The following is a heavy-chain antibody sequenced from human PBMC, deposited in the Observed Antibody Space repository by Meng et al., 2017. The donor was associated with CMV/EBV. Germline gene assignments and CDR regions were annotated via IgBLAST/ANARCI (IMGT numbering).Heavy chain of an antibody. Sequence: GESLKISCAASGFTFSSYAMHWVRQASGKGLEWVAVISYDGSNKYYADSVKGRFTISRDNSKNTLYLQMNSLRAEDTAVYYCARDQGDGMDVWGQGTTVTVSS. CDR3: ARDQGDGMDV. CDR2: ISYDGSNK. D-gene: IGHD3-16*01. CDR1: GFTFSSYA. J-gene: IGHJ6*02. V-gene: IGHV3-30*04.